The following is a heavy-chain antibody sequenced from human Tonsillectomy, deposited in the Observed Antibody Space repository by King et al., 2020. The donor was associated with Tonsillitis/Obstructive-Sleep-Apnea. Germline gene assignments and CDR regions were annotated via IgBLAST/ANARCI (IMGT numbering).Heavy chain of an antibody. J-gene: IGHJ2*01. Sequence: QVQLVESGGGLVQPGGSLRLSCAASGFTFSSYAISWVRQAPGQGLEWMGGIIPIFGTANYAQKFQGRVTITADESTSTAYMELSSLRSEDTAVYYCASGHGDYHWYFDLWGRGTLVTVSS. D-gene: IGHD4-17*01. CDR2: IIPIFGTA. CDR3: ASGHGDYHWYFDL. V-gene: IGHV1-69*01. CDR1: GFTFSSYA.